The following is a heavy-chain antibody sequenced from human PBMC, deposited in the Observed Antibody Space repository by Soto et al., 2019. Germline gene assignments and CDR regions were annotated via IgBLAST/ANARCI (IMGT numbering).Heavy chain of an antibody. D-gene: IGHD3-16*01. CDR1: GDSVSSNSAA. CDR3: ARGLHLGDERQQFDY. Sequence: AQTLSLTCAISGDSVSSNSAAWNWIRQSPSRGLEWLGRTYYRSKWYNDYAVSVKSRITINPDTSKNKFSLQLNSVTPEDTAVYYCARGLHLGDERQQFDYRGQGTLVTVSS. J-gene: IGHJ4*02. CDR2: TYYRSKWYN. V-gene: IGHV6-1*01.